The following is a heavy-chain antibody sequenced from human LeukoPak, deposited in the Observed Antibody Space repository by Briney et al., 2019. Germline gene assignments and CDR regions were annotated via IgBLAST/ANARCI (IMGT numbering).Heavy chain of an antibody. CDR3: ASGGTGARKYYSDPFHY. D-gene: IGHD3-10*01. CDR2: IYSAGST. J-gene: IGHJ4*02. Sequence: PGGSLRLSCAASGFTVSSNYMSWARQAPGKGLEWVSIIYSAGSTYYADSVRGRFTISRDSSKNTVSLQMNSLRVDDTAVYFCASGGTGARKYYSDPFHYWGQGTLVTVSS. V-gene: IGHV3-53*01. CDR1: GFTVSSNY.